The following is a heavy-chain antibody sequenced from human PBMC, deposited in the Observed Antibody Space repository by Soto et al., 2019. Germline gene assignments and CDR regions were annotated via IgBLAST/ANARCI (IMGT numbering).Heavy chain of an antibody. J-gene: IGHJ4*02. CDR2: VYHTGST. CDR1: GGSISSTNW. D-gene: IGHD2-15*01. Sequence: QVQLKQSGPRLARPSGTLSLTCVVSGGSISSTNWWTWVRQTPGKGLEWIGDVYHTGSTKYNPSLKNRVTLSVDKSNNQFSLNLKSVTAADTAVYYSATLPPRIVVVVLPIPSWGQGTRVTVSS. V-gene: IGHV4-4*02. CDR3: ATLPPRIVVVVLPIPS.